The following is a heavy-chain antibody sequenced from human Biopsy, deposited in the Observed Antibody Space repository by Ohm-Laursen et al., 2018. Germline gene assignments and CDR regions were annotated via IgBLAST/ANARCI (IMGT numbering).Heavy chain of an antibody. CDR2: IPNRGST. CDR3: ARLYRLDDYWNDDPPDAFDV. Sequence: GTLSLTCAVSGGSISSDYWSWIRQPPGKGLEWIGYIPNRGSTNYNPSLRGRVTISVDTSKKQFSLKLTSVISADTAVFFCARLYRLDDYWNDDPPDAFDVWGQGTMVTVSS. V-gene: IGHV4-59*01. CDR1: GGSISSDY. J-gene: IGHJ3*01. D-gene: IGHD3-3*01.